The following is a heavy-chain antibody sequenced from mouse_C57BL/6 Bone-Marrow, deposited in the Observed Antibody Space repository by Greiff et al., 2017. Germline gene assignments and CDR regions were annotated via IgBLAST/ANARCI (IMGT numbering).Heavy chain of an antibody. D-gene: IGHD1-1*01. CDR1: GYTFTSYW. J-gene: IGHJ2*01. CDR3: ARWTTVVSFDY. CDR2: IHPNSGST. Sequence: VKLQQPGAELVKPGASVKLSCKASGYTFTSYWMHWVKQRPGQGLEWIGMIHPNSGSTNYNEKFKSKATLTVDKSSSTAYMQLSSLTSEDSAVYYCARWTTVVSFDYWGQGTTLTVSS. V-gene: IGHV1-64*01.